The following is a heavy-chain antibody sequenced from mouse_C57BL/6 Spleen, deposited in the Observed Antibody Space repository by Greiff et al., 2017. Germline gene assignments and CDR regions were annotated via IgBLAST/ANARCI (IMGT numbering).Heavy chain of an antibody. CDR3: ARQGSRYWYFDV. D-gene: IGHD3-1*01. V-gene: IGHV5-6*01. CDR2: ISSGGSYT. CDR1: GFTFSSYG. Sequence: EVQVVESGGDLVKPGGSLKLSCAASGFTFSSYGMSWVRQTPDKRLEWVATISSGGSYTYYPDSVKGRFTISRDNAKNTLYLQMSSLKSEDTAMYYCARQGSRYWYFDVWGTGTTVTVSS. J-gene: IGHJ1*03.